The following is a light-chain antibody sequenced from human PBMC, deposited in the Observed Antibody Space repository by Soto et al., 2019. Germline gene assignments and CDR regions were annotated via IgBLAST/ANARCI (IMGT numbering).Light chain of an antibody. V-gene: IGKV2-24*01. CDR1: ESLLHSNGNTY. CDR2: HVS. Sequence: EIVLTQAPLSSPFTLGQPASISCTSSESLLHSNGNTYLSWLHQRPGQPPSLLIYHVSSRCSGIPDRFSGSGGGRHFTRRISRVEAEDVGVYYCVQATRFPWTCGQGTRVEV. CDR3: VQATRFPWT. J-gene: IGKJ1*01.